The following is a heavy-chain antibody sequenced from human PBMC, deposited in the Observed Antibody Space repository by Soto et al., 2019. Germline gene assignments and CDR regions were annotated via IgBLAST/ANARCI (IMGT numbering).Heavy chain of an antibody. CDR2: ITASGYGT. CDR1: GFTFSSYA. Sequence: GGSLRLSCAASGFTFSSYAMNWVRQAPGRGLEWVSDITASGYGTYYADSVKGRFAISRDNSKNMLYLQMNSLRAEDTAIYYCAPGEAAALVLFDYWGQGTLVTVSS. V-gene: IGHV3-23*01. D-gene: IGHD2-2*01. CDR3: APGEAAALVLFDY. J-gene: IGHJ4*02.